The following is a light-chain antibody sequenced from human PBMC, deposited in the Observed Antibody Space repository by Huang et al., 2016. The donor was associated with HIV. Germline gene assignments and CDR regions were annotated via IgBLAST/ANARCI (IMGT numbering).Light chain of an antibody. CDR1: QFVSSN. Sequence: EVVLMQSPVTLSVSPGETATLSCRASQFVSSNIAWYQQKPGQAPRLLMYGSSTRATGIPVRFSGSGSGKELTLTISNLQSEDFAVYYCQQYNSWPLTFGGGTKVEI. CDR3: QQYNSWPLT. V-gene: IGKV3D-15*01. CDR2: GSS. J-gene: IGKJ4*01.